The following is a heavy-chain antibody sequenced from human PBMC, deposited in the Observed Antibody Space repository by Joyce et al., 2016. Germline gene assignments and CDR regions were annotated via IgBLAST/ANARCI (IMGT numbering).Heavy chain of an antibody. D-gene: IGHD5-18*01. CDR1: GHTSTSYD. Sequence: QVQLVQSGAEVKKPGASVKVSCKASGHTSTSYDINWVRQATGQGLEWMGWMNSQSGDTGYAQKFQGRVTMTRNTSISTAYMELSSLRSEDTVVYYCARGRGYRYGFDYWGQGTLVTASS. V-gene: IGHV1-8*01. CDR2: MNSQSGDT. J-gene: IGHJ4*02. CDR3: ARGRGYRYGFDY.